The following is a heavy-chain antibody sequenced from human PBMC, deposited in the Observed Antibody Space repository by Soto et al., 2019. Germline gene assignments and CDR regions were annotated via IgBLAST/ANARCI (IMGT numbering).Heavy chain of an antibody. V-gene: IGHV3-23*01. CDR1: GFTFSSYA. CDR2: VSGSGGGP. D-gene: IGHD3-10*01. CDR3: AKDVKYYYGSGSSFDY. J-gene: IGHJ4*02. Sequence: GGSLRLSCAASGFTFSSYAMTWVRQAPGKGLEWVSGVSGSGGGPFYADSVKGRFTISRDNSRNTLYLQMNSLRAEDTAVYYCAKDVKYYYGSGSSFDYWGQGTQVTVSS.